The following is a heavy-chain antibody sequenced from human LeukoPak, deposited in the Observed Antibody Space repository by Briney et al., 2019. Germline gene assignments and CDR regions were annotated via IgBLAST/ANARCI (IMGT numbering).Heavy chain of an antibody. Sequence: SETLSLTCTVSGGSISSYYWSWTRQPPGKGLEWIGYIYYSGSTNYNPSLKSRVTISVDTSKNQFSLRLSSVTAADTAVYYCARKSIVTAGRKPYDVWDQGTLVTVSP. CDR1: GGSISSYY. D-gene: IGHD6-13*01. J-gene: IGHJ4*02. CDR2: IYYSGST. V-gene: IGHV4-59*12. CDR3: ARKSIVTAGRKPYDV.